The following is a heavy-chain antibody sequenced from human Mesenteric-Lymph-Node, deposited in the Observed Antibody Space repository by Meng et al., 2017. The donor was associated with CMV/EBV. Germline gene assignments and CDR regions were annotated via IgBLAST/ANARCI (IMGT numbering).Heavy chain of an antibody. CDR2: INHSGST. CDR1: GSFSGYY. CDR3: ARVKWSCSSTSCYRPFQH. D-gene: IGHD2-2*02. J-gene: IGHJ1*01. V-gene: IGHV4-34*01. Sequence: GSFSGYYWSWIRQPPGKSLEWIGEINHSGSTTYNPSLKSRVTISVDTSKNQFSLKLSSVTAADTAVYYCARVKWSCSSTSCYRPFQHWGQGTLVTVSS.